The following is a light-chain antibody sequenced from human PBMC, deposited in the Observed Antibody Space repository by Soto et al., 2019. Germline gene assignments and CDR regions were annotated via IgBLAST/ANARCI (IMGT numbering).Light chain of an antibody. Sequence: DIHMTQSPSSLSASVGDRVTITCRASQGISNFLAWYQRKPGQVPKLLISGASTLQSGVPSRFSGSGSGTDFTLTISSLQPEDVSTYFCQKYNSAPFTFGQGTRLEIK. J-gene: IGKJ5*01. CDR3: QKYNSAPFT. V-gene: IGKV1-27*01. CDR2: GAS. CDR1: QGISNF.